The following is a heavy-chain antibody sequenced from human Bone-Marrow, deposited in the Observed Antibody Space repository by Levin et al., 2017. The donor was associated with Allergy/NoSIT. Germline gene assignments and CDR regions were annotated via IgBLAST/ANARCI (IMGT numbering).Heavy chain of an antibody. D-gene: IGHD2-15*01. CDR3: ARDLGCNGASCYDPSHCDY. Sequence: KTGGSLRLSCATSGFTFTDYYMTWIRQPPGKGLEWVSYISTSSSFTNYAESVKGRFSISRDNSKNSLYLEMNTLRAEDTAFYYCARDLGCNGASCYDPSHCDYWGLGTRVTVSS. CDR2: ISTSSSFT. J-gene: IGHJ4*02. V-gene: IGHV3-11*05. CDR1: GFTFTDYY.